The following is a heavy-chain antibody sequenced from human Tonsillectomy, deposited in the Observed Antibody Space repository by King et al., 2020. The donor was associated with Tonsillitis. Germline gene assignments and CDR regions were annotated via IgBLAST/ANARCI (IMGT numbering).Heavy chain of an antibody. V-gene: IGHV3-23*04. D-gene: IGHD3-22*01. J-gene: IGHJ3*02. CDR1: GFTFSIYA. Sequence: VQLVESGGGLVQPGGSLRLSCAASGFTFSIYAMSWVRQSPGKGLEWVSTISDSCGSTYYADSVKGRFTISRDNPKNTLSLQMNSLRAEDTAVYYCANLYYYDSSGNAFDIWGQGTMVTVSS. CDR2: ISDSCGST. CDR3: ANLYYYDSSGNAFDI.